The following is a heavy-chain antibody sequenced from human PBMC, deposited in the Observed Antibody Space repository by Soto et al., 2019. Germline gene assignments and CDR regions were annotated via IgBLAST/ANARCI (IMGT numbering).Heavy chain of an antibody. CDR1: GYTFTGYY. CDR3: ARDFFSSSSSHYFDI. V-gene: IGHV1-2*02. Sequence: AAVKCSFKASGYTFTGYYMHWVRQAPLQVLDCIVWISGTSGGTKYAQKLQGRVTMTRDTSTSTAYMELRSLNSDDTAVYYCARDFFSSSSSHYFDIWAQGTMVTVSS. CDR2: ISGTSGGT. J-gene: IGHJ4*02. D-gene: IGHD6-6*01.